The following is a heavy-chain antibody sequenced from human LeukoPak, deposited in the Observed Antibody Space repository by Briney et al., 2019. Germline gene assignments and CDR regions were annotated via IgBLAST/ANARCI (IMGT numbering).Heavy chain of an antibody. CDR1: GGSISSYY. V-gene: IGHV4-59*01. CDR3: ARATSEYYYGYYFDY. D-gene: IGHD3-10*01. CDR2: IYYSGST. Sequence: SETLSLTCTVSGGSISSYYWSWIRQPPGKGLEWIGYIYYSGSTNYNPSLNSRVTISVDTSKNQFSLKLSSVTAADTAVYYCARATSEYYYGYYFDYWGQGTLVTVSS. J-gene: IGHJ4*02.